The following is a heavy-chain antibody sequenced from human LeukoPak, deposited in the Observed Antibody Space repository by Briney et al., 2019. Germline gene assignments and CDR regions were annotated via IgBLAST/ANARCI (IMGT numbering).Heavy chain of an antibody. CDR1: GFTFSSHW. CDR2: INTDGSTT. V-gene: IGHV3-74*01. CDR3: ARVIIAATGIDY. D-gene: IGHD6-13*01. J-gene: IGHJ4*02. Sequence: GGSLRLSCATDGFTFSSHWMHWVRQGPGKGLVWVSRINTDGSTTSNADSVKGRFTISRDNAKNALFLQMTSLRAEDTALYYCARVIIAATGIDYWGQGTLVTVSS.